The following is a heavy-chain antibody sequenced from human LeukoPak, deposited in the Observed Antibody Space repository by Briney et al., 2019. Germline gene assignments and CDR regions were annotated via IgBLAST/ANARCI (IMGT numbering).Heavy chain of an antibody. CDR2: THSDGTT. J-gene: IGHJ4*02. CDR1: GFTFSNNF. D-gene: IGHD3-10*01. CDR3: ARPSSLDGSGRYYIDY. V-gene: IGHV3-66*01. Sequence: PGGSLRLSCAVSGFTFSNNFMNWVRQAPGKGLEWVSVTHSDGTTYFADSVQGRFTISRDHSKNTLYLQMNSLRDEDTAVYYCARPSSLDGSGRYYIDYWGQGTLVTVSS.